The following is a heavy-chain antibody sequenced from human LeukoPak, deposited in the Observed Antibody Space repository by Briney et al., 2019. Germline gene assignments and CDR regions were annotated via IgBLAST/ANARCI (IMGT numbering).Heavy chain of an antibody. CDR3: ARDAGNSGYGCDL. V-gene: IGHV3-48*01. J-gene: IGHJ5*02. Sequence: GGSLRLSCAASGFTFSQYSINWVRQAPGKGLEWVSHLRYTGETFYADSVKGRFTISRDNVRNSLYLQMNSLRAEDTAMYYCARDAGNSGYGCDLWGQGTLVTVSS. CDR1: GFTFSQYS. CDR2: LRYTGET. D-gene: IGHD5-12*01.